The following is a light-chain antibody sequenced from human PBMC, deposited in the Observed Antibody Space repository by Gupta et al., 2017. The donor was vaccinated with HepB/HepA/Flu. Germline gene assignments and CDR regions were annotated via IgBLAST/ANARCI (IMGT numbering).Light chain of an antibody. CDR2: DAS. J-gene: IGKJ5*01. V-gene: IGKV3-15*01. Sequence: EIVMTQSPATLSVSPGERATLSCRASQNVRSNLGWFQQKPGQAPRPLIYDASSRATGIPARFSGSGSGTEFTLTISSLQSEDFAIYYCQQDNSWPITFGQGTLMEIK. CDR3: QQDNSWPIT. CDR1: QNVRSN.